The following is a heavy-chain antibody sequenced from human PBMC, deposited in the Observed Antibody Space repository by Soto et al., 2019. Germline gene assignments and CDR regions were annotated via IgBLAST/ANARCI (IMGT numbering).Heavy chain of an antibody. V-gene: IGHV4-31*03. D-gene: IGHD4-17*01. CDR3: ARSDSLRWPHYFDY. Sequence: QVQLQESGPGLVKPSQTLSLTCTVSGGSISSGDYYWNWIRQHPGKGLEWIGYIHYSGSTYDNPSLKSRVTMSIEESKNQFSLNLSSVTAADTAVYYCARSDSLRWPHYFDYWGQGTLVTVSS. CDR1: GGSISSGDYY. CDR2: IHYSGST. J-gene: IGHJ4*02.